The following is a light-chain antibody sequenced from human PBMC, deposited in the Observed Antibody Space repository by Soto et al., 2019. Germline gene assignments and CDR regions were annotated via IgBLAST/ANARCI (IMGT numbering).Light chain of an antibody. CDR3: QSYDSSLSNLVV. CDR1: SSNTGADYD. Sequence: QSVLTQPPSVSGAPGQRVTISCTGSSSNTGADYDVHWYQHLPGSAPKLLIYDNNIRPSGVPDRFSGSKSGHSASLAITGLQAEDEGDYYCQSYDSSLSNLVVFGGGTKLTVL. V-gene: IGLV1-40*01. J-gene: IGLJ2*01. CDR2: DNN.